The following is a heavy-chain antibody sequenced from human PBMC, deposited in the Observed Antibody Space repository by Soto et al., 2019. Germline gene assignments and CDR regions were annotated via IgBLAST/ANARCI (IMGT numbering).Heavy chain of an antibody. D-gene: IGHD1-26*01. CDR2: INHSGST. Sequence: PSETLSLTCAVYGGSFSGYYWSWIRQPPGKGLEWIGEINHSGSTNYNPSLKSRVTISVDTSKNQFSLKLSSVTAADTAVYYCARRTWVLHFGYYYYSMDVWGKGTTVTVSS. V-gene: IGHV4-34*01. CDR1: GGSFSGYY. CDR3: ARRTWVLHFGYYYYSMDV. J-gene: IGHJ6*03.